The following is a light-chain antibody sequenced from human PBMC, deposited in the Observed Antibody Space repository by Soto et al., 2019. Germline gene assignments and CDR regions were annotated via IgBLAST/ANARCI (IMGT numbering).Light chain of an antibody. CDR1: SSNIGAGFD. J-gene: IGLJ2*01. CDR3: QSYDSGLSGSKV. CDR2: GNT. V-gene: IGLV1-40*01. Sequence: QSVLTQPPSVSGAPGQRVTISCTGSSSNIGAGFDIHWYQQIPGTAPKLLIYGNTNRPSGVPDRFSGSRSGTSASLTITGLQAEDEADYYCQSYDSGLSGSKVFGGGTKLTVL.